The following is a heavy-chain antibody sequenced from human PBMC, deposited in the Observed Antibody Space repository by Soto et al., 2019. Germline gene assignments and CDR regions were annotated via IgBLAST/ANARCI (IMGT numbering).Heavy chain of an antibody. D-gene: IGHD3-22*01. CDR2: ISAYNGDT. CDR1: GYTFSSYG. CDR3: ARVTAYDYDSSGPGPDAFDI. V-gene: IGHV1-18*01. J-gene: IGHJ3*02. Sequence: ASVKVSCKASGYTFSSYGISWVRQAPGQGLEWMGWISAYNGDTNYAQILQGRVTMTTDTPTSTAYMELRSLRSDDSAVFYCARVTAYDYDSSGPGPDAFDIWGQGTMVTVSS.